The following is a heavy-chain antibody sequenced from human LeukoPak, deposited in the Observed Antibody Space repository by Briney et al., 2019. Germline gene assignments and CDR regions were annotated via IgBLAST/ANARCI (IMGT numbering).Heavy chain of an antibody. J-gene: IGHJ3*02. Sequence: GRSLRLSCAASGFTFSSYGMHWVRQAPGKGLEWVAVIWYDGSNKYYADSVKGRFTISRDNAKNSLYLQMNSLRAEDTAVYYCARDRPPGDIWGQGTMVTVSS. V-gene: IGHV3-33*01. CDR2: IWYDGSNK. CDR1: GFTFSSYG. D-gene: IGHD3-10*01. CDR3: ARDRPPGDI.